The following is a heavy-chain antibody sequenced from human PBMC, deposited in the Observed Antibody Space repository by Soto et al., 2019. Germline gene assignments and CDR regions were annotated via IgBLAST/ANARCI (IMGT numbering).Heavy chain of an antibody. D-gene: IGHD3-22*01. J-gene: IGHJ6*02. CDR2: INHRGST. CDR1: GGSFSGYY. V-gene: IGHV4-34*01. Sequence: SETLSLTCAVSGGSFSGYYWSWLRQPPGKGLEWIGEINHRGSTNYNPSLKSRVTISVDTSKNQFSLKLSSATAADTAVYYCATRGGSGYLRGYYYYGLDVWGQGTTVTVSS. CDR3: ATRGGSGYLRGYYYYGLDV.